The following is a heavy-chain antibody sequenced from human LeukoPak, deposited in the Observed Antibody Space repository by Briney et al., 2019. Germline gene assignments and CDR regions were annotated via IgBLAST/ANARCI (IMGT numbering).Heavy chain of an antibody. CDR1: GYSISNAYY. V-gene: IGHV4-38-2*02. Sequence: ASETLSLTCSVSGYSISNAYYWGWIRQPPGKGLEWIGSIYYSGSIFYNPSLKSRVTISVDTSKNQFSLKLSSVTAADTAVYYCARVVYSGYDFRGAMDVWGKGTTVTVSS. J-gene: IGHJ6*03. CDR3: ARVVYSGYDFRGAMDV. CDR2: IYYSGSI. D-gene: IGHD5-12*01.